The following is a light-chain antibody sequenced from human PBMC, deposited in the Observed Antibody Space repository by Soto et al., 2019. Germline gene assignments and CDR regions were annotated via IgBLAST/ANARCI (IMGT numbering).Light chain of an antibody. Sequence: IQMTQSPSSLSSSVLDRVSITCRASQNIIFYLNWYQQKIGKAPKLLIYAASNLQSGVPSRFSGTGSGADFTLTISNLQPEDSATYFCQQSYTTPVYSFGQGTKVDIK. CDR2: AAS. CDR1: QNIIFY. CDR3: QQSYTTPVYS. J-gene: IGKJ2*01. V-gene: IGKV1-39*01.